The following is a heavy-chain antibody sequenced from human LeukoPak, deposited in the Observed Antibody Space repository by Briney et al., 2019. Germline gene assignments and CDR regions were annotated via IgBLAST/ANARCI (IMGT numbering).Heavy chain of an antibody. V-gene: IGHV4-59*01. D-gene: IGHD2-2*01. J-gene: IGHJ4*02. CDR1: GGSISSYY. Sequence: SETLSLTCTVSGGSISSYYWSWIRQPPGKGLEWIGYIYYSGSTNYNPSLKSRVTISVDTSKNQFSLKLSSVTAADTAVYYCAREGPYSSSTTWYYFDYWGQGTLVTVSS. CDR2: IYYSGST. CDR3: AREGPYSSSTTWYYFDY.